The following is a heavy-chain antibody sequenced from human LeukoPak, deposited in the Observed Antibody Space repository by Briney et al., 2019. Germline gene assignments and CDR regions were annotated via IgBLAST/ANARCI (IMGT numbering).Heavy chain of an antibody. CDR2: IYISGNP. V-gene: IGHV4-59*10. Sequence: SETLSLTCAVYGGSFSGYYWNWIRQPAGKGLEWIGRIYISGNPKYNPSLKSRATMSVDTSKNHFSLKLRSVTAADTAVYYCAKATAGVEATTGFDSWGHGTLVTVAS. CDR3: AKATAGVEATTGFDS. D-gene: IGHD1-26*01. CDR1: GGSFSGYY. J-gene: IGHJ5*01.